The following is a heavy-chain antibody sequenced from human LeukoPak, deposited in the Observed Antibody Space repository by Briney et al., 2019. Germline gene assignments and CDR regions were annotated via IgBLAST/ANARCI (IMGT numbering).Heavy chain of an antibody. CDR3: ARGRTWSDILTD. Sequence: SETLSLTCTVSGGSISSYYWSWIRQPPGKGLEWIGYIYYSGSTNYNPSLKSRVIISVDTSKNQFSLKLSSVTAADTAVYYCARGRTWSDILTDWGQGTLVTVSS. CDR2: IYYSGST. V-gene: IGHV4-59*12. D-gene: IGHD3-9*01. CDR1: GGSISSYY. J-gene: IGHJ4*02.